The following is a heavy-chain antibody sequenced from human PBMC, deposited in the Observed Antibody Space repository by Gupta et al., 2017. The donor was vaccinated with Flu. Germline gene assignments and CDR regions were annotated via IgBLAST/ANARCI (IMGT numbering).Heavy chain of an antibody. V-gene: IGHV3-23*02. CDR3: AKVRGDYGDYPIDY. CDR2: IGGSGGST. J-gene: IGHJ4*02. Sequence: SNYAMTWVRQAPGKGLEGVSTIGGSGGSTYYKDSVKGRFTISRENSENTLDLQMNRLRAEETAVYYCAKVRGDYGDYPIDYGGQGIMVTVSS. CDR1: SNYA. D-gene: IGHD4-17*01.